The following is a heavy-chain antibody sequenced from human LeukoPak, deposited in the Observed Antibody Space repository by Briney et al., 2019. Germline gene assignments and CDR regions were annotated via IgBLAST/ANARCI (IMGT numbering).Heavy chain of an antibody. CDR2: MNPNSGNT. D-gene: IGHD6-13*01. Sequence: ASVEVSCKASGYTFTSYDINWVRQATGQGLEWMGWMNPNSGNTGYAQKFQGRVTMTRNTSISTAYMELSSLRSEDTAVYYCARPGIAAAGTVDWFDPWGQGTLVTVSS. J-gene: IGHJ5*02. CDR3: ARPGIAAAGTVDWFDP. CDR1: GYTFTSYD. V-gene: IGHV1-8*01.